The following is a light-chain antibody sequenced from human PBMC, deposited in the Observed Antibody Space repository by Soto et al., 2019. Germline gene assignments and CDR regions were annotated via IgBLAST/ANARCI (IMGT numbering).Light chain of an antibody. V-gene: IGKV3-20*01. Sequence: ENVLTQSPGTLSLSPGERATLSCRASQSVSSNYLDWYQQKPGQAPRLLIYGASSRATGIPDRFSGSGSGTDFTLTITRLEREDFAVYYCQHYGTSQGAFGGGTKVEIK. CDR1: QSVSSNY. CDR2: GAS. J-gene: IGKJ4*01. CDR3: QHYGTSQGA.